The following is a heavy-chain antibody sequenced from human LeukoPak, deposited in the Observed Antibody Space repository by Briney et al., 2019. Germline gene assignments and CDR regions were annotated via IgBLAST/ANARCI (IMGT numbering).Heavy chain of an antibody. Sequence: GGSLRLSCAASGFTFSASTMHWVRQASGKGLEWVGRIRSKANNYATAYAASVQGRFTISRDDSKNTAYLQMNSLKAEDTALYYCTSVVGATFDYWGQGTLVTVSS. CDR2: IRSKANNYAT. CDR1: GFTFSAST. J-gene: IGHJ4*02. D-gene: IGHD1-26*01. V-gene: IGHV3-73*01. CDR3: TSVVGATFDY.